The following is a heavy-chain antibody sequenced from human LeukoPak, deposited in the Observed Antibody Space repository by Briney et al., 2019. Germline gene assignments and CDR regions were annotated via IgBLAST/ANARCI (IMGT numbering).Heavy chain of an antibody. CDR2: INPNSGGT. Sequence: AASVKVSCKASGYTFTGYYMHWVRQAPGQGLEWMGWINPNSGGTNYAQKFQGRVTMTRDTSISTAYMELSRLRSDDTAVYYCARDVGATSDWFDPWGQGTLVTVSS. CDR3: ARDVGATSDWFDP. J-gene: IGHJ5*02. V-gene: IGHV1-2*02. D-gene: IGHD1-26*01. CDR1: GYTFTGYY.